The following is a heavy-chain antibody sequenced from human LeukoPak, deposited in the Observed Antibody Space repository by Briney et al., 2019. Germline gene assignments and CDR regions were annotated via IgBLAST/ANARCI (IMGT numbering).Heavy chain of an antibody. Sequence: GASVKVSCKASGYTFTSYDINWVRQATGQGLEWMGWMNPNSGNTGYAQKFQGRVTMTRNTSISTAYMGLSSLRSEDTAVYYCARGGITMVRENYYYGMDVWGQGTTVTVSS. J-gene: IGHJ6*02. V-gene: IGHV1-8*01. CDR3: ARGGITMVRENYYYGMDV. CDR2: MNPNSGNT. D-gene: IGHD3-10*01. CDR1: GYTFTSYD.